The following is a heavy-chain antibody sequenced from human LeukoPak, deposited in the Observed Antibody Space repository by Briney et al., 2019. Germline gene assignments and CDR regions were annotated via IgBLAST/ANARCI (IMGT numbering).Heavy chain of an antibody. J-gene: IGHJ4*02. D-gene: IGHD4-23*01. CDR2: INPTGDSA. V-gene: IGHV1-46*01. CDR3: AREASGGYFDY. CDR1: GYTFTGYY. Sequence: ASVKVSCKASGYTFTGYYMHWVRQAPGQGLEWVGLINPTGDSANYAQNFRGRVTMTRDTSTSTVYMDLSSLRSEDTAVYYCAREASGGYFDYWGQGTLVTVSS.